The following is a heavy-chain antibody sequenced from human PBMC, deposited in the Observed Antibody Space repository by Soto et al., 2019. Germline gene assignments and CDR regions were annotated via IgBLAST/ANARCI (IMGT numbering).Heavy chain of an antibody. D-gene: IGHD3-10*01. J-gene: IGHJ6*02. V-gene: IGHV3-74*01. CDR1: GFTFSSYW. CDR2: INSDGSST. Sequence: GGSLRLSCAASGFTFSSYWMHWVRQAPGKGLVWVSRINSDGSSTSYADSVKGRFTISRDNAKNTLYLQMNSLRAEDTAVYYCARDTAWYYYGSGSLPYYYYGMDVWGQGTTVTVSS. CDR3: ARDTAWYYYGSGSLPYYYYGMDV.